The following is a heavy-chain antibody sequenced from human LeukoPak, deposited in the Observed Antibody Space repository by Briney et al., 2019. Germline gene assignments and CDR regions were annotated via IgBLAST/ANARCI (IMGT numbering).Heavy chain of an antibody. CDR3: AREDSSGYYLFDY. V-gene: IGHV1-2*02. D-gene: IGHD3-22*01. CDR1: GYTFTGYY. Sequence: ASVKVSCKASGYTFTGYYMHWVRQAPGQGLEWMGWINPNSGGTNYAQKFQGRVTMTRDTSISTAYMELRSLRSDDTAVYYCAREDSSGYYLFDYWGQGTLVTVSS. J-gene: IGHJ4*02. CDR2: INPNSGGT.